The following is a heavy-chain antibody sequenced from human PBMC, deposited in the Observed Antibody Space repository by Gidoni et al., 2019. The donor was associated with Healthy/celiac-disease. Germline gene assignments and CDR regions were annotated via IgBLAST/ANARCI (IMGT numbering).Heavy chain of an antibody. CDR3: ARGNIRLYYGSGSYFGFDY. J-gene: IGHJ4*02. CDR2: IYHSGST. CDR1: GGSISSSNW. D-gene: IGHD3-10*01. Sequence: QVQLQESGPGLVKPSGTLSLTCAVSGGSISSSNWWSWVRQPPGKGLEWIGEIYHSGSTNYNPSLKSRVTISVDKSKNQFSLKLSSVTAADTAVYYCARGNIRLYYGSGSYFGFDYWGQGTLVTVSS. V-gene: IGHV4-4*02.